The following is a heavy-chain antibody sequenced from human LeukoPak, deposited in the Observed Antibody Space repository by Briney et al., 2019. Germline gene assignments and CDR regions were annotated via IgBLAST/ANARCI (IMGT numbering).Heavy chain of an antibody. V-gene: IGHV1-8*01. Sequence: GASVKVSCKASGYTFTSYEINWVRQATGQGLEWMGWMNPNSGNTGYAQKFQGRVTMTRNTSISTAYMELSSLRSEDTAVYYCARSDILTGYYTRWTPYWGQGTLVTVSS. D-gene: IGHD3-9*01. CDR2: MNPNSGNT. CDR3: ARSDILTGYYTRWTPY. J-gene: IGHJ4*02. CDR1: GYTFTSYE.